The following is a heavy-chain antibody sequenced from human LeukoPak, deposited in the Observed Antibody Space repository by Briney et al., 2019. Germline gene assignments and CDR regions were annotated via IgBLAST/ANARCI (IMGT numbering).Heavy chain of an antibody. Sequence: SGGSLRLSCAASGFTFDDYGMSWVRQAPEKGLECVSGINWNGGSTVYADSVKGRFTISRDNATNSLYLQMHSLRAEATALYYCAGDGYSGYDSQDDYWGQGTLVTVSS. CDR2: INWNGGST. CDR1: GFTFDDYG. D-gene: IGHD5-12*01. V-gene: IGHV3-20*04. CDR3: AGDGYSGYDSQDDY. J-gene: IGHJ4*02.